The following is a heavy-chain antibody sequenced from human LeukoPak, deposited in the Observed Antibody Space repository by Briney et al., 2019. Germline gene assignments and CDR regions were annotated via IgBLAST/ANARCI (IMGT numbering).Heavy chain of an antibody. CDR1: GFTFSSYA. CDR2: ISYDGSNK. Sequence: GGSLRLSCAASGFTFSSYAMHWVRQAPGKGLEWVAVISYDGSNKYYADSVKGRFTISRDNSKNTLYQQMNSLRAEDTAVYYCARDYILTGYLDYWGQGTLVTVSS. V-gene: IGHV3-30*04. CDR3: ARDYILTGYLDY. J-gene: IGHJ4*02. D-gene: IGHD3-9*01.